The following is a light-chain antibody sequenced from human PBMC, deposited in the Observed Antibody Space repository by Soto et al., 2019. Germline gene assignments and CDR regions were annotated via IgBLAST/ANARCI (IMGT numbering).Light chain of an antibody. CDR2: GAS. CDR1: QSVRSN. Sequence: EIVMTQSPATLSVSPGERATLSCRASQSVRSNLAWYQHKPGQSPRLLIYGASTRATGIPARFSGSGSGTQFTLTISSLQSEDFAVYSCQQYNNWPPAWTFGQGTKVDIK. CDR3: QQYNNWPPAWT. V-gene: IGKV3-15*01. J-gene: IGKJ1*01.